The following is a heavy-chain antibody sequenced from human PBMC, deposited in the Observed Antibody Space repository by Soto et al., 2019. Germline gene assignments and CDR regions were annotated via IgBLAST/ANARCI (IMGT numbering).Heavy chain of an antibody. CDR3: ARVAIFGVVPSYYYSMDV. V-gene: IGHV3-33*01. J-gene: IGHJ6*03. CDR2: IWYDGSNK. CDR1: GFTFSSYG. Sequence: QVQLVESGGGVVQPGRSLRLSCAASGFTFSSYGMHWVRQAPGKGLEWVAVIWYDGSNKYYADSVKGRFTISRDNSKNTLYLQMSSLRAEDTAVYYCARVAIFGVVPSYYYSMDVWGKGTTVTVSS. D-gene: IGHD3-3*01.